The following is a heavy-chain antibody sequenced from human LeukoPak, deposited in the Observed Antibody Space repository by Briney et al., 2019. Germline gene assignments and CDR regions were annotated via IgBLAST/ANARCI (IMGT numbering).Heavy chain of an antibody. D-gene: IGHD6-6*01. CDR3: ARDRGYRSSPDSDY. V-gene: IGHV3-30*03. Sequence: PGGSLRLSCVTSGISFSSNSVNWVRQAPGKGLEWVAVISYDGSNKYYADSVKGRFTISRDNSKNTLYLQMNSLRAEDTAVYYCARDRGYRSSPDSDYWGQGTLVTVSS. CDR2: ISYDGSNK. J-gene: IGHJ4*02. CDR1: GISFSSNS.